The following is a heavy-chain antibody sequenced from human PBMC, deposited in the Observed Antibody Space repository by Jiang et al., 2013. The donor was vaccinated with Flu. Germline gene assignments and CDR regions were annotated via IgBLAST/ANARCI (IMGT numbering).Heavy chain of an antibody. D-gene: IGHD3-10*01. CDR1: FASYW. Sequence: FASYWISWVRQMPGKAWSGWGGVDPTDSSTKYSPSFQGHVTFSVDKSISTAYLQWSSLKASDTAIYYCAYYYYGMDVWGQGTTVTVSS. CDR2: VDPTDSST. J-gene: IGHJ6*02. V-gene: IGHV5-10-1*01. CDR3: AYYYYGMDV.